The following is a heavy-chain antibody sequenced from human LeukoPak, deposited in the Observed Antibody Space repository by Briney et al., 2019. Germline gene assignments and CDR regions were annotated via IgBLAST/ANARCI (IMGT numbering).Heavy chain of an antibody. D-gene: IGHD2-2*01. V-gene: IGHV3-33*01. CDR1: GFTFSSYG. CDR3: ARDGACSSTSCYFGDAFDI. Sequence: GRSLRLSCAASGFTFSSYGMHWVRQAPGKGLEWVAVIWYDGSNKYYADSVKGRFTISRDNSKNTLYLQMNSLRAEDTAVYYCARDGACSSTSCYFGDAFDIWGQGTMVTVSS. CDR2: IWYDGSNK. J-gene: IGHJ3*02.